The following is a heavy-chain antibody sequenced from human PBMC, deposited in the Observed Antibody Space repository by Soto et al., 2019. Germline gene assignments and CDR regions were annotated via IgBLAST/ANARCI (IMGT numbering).Heavy chain of an antibody. D-gene: IGHD1-20*01. CDR3: AHRPYNWNPYGSYYFDY. CDR1: GFSLSTSGVG. Sequence: GSGPTLVNPTQTLTLTCTFSGFSLSTSGVGVGWIRQPPGKALEWLALIYWDDDKRYSPSLKSRLTITKDTSKNQVVLTMTNMDPVDTATYYCAHRPYNWNPYGSYYFDYWGQGTLVTVSS. V-gene: IGHV2-5*02. CDR2: IYWDDDK. J-gene: IGHJ4*02.